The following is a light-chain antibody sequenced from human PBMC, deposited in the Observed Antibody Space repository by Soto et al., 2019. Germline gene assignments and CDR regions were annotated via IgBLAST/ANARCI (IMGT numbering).Light chain of an antibody. CDR3: QEYGSSPYN. CDR2: DAS. V-gene: IGKV3D-20*01. Sequence: EIVLTQSPATLSLSPGERATLSCGASQSVSSSYLAWYQQKPGLAPRLLIYDASSRATGIPDRFSGSGSGTDVTLSISRLEPDDFAVYYCQEYGSSPYNVVQGTKLEIK. CDR1: QSVSSSY. J-gene: IGKJ2*01.